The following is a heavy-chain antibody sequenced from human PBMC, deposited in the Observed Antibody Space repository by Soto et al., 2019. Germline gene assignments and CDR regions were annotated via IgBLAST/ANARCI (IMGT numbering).Heavy chain of an antibody. J-gene: IGHJ5*02. D-gene: IGHD3-10*01. V-gene: IGHV1-69*01. Sequence: QVQLVQSGAEVKKPGSSVKVSCKASGGTFSSYTINWVRQAPGQGLEWMGGITPMVGTANYAQKFQDGVTITADESTSTAYMELSSLRRDDTADYYCARDVYSAGDLWGQGTLVTVSS. CDR1: GGTFSSYT. CDR2: ITPMVGTA. CDR3: ARDVYSAGDL.